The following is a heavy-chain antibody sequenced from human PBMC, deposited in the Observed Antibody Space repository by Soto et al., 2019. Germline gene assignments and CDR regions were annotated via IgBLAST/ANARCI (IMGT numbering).Heavy chain of an antibody. J-gene: IGHJ4*02. Sequence: PSETLSLTCAVSGGSIGSDGYSWSWIRQSPGKGLEWIGHIYHSGSTYYNPSLNRRVTITVDTSKNQLSLNLRSMTAADTAVYFCARTFYFDSRGYYYFFFDHWGQGALVTVSS. V-gene: IGHV4-30-2*06. D-gene: IGHD3-22*01. CDR1: GGSIGSDGYS. CDR3: ARTFYFDSRGYYYFFFDH. CDR2: IYHSGST.